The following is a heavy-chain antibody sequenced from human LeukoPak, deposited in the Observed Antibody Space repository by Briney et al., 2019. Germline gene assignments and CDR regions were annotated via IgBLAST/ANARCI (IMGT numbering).Heavy chain of an antibody. D-gene: IGHD3-22*01. V-gene: IGHV4-30-4*01. Sequence: KSSETLSLTCTVSGDSISSGDYYWRWIRQPPGKGLEWIGYTYYSGRSYYNPSLESRITISVDTSKNQFSLKLRSVTAADTAVYYCAKTYYDSSGYHFDNWGQGTLVTVSS. CDR1: GDSISSGDYY. J-gene: IGHJ4*02. CDR2: TYYSGRS. CDR3: AKTYYDSSGYHFDN.